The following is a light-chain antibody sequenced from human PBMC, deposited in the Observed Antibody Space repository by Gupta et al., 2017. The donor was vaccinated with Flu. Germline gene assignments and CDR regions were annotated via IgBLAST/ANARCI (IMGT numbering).Light chain of an antibody. J-gene: IGLJ3*02. CDR1: SLPKKY. CDR3: YSTDSTGNHRV. V-gene: IGLV3-10*01. CDR2: EDS. Sequence: GQTARITCSGGSLPKKYAYWYKQKSGQAPVLVIYEDSKRPSGITERFSGSTSGTMATLTVSGAQVEDEADYYCYSTDSTGNHRVFGGGTKLTVL.